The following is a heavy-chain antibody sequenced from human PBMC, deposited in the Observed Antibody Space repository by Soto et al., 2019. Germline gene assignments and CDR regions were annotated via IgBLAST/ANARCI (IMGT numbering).Heavy chain of an antibody. CDR3: ATPYSSGWSDIGFDY. D-gene: IGHD6-19*01. CDR1: GFTFSSYA. Sequence: GGSLRLSCAASGFTFSSYAMSWVRQAPGKGLEWVSAISGSGGSTYYADSVKGRFTISRDNSKNTLYLQMNSLRAEDTAVYYCATPYSSGWSDIGFDYWGQGTLVTVSS. CDR2: ISGSGGST. J-gene: IGHJ4*02. V-gene: IGHV3-23*01.